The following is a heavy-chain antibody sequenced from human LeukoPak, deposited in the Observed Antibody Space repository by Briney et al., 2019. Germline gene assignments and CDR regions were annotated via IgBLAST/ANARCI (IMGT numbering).Heavy chain of an antibody. Sequence: TSETLSLTCTVSGDSISSYYWSWIRQPPGKGLEWIGFIYHSGSTNYNPSLKSRVTISVDTSKNQFSLKQSSVTAADTAAYYCARRAPSSGWYSFDFWGQGTLVTVSS. D-gene: IGHD6-19*01. CDR2: IYHSGST. V-gene: IGHV4-59*08. CDR1: GDSISSYY. CDR3: ARRAPSSGWYSFDF. J-gene: IGHJ4*02.